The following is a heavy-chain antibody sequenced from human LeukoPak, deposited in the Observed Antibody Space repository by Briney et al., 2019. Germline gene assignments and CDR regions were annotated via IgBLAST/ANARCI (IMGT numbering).Heavy chain of an antibody. CDR3: AKDLKPYGSGSYYFDY. J-gene: IGHJ4*02. V-gene: IGHV3-30*18. CDR1: GFTFSSYG. D-gene: IGHD3-10*01. Sequence: GRSLRLSCAASGFTFSSYGMHWVRQAPGKGLEWVEVISYDGSNKYYADSVKGRFTISRDNSKNTLYLQMNSLRAEDTAVYYCAKDLKPYGSGSYYFDYWGQGTLVTVSS. CDR2: ISYDGSNK.